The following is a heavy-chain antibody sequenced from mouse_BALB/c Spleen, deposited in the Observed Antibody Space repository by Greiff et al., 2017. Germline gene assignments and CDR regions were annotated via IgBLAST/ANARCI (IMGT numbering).Heavy chain of an antibody. J-gene: IGHJ4*01. CDR2: INPYNDGT. Sequence: LQESGPELVKPGASVKMSCKASGYTFTSYVMHWVKQKPGQGLEWIGYINPYNDGTKYNEKFKGKATLTSDKSSSTAYMELSSLTSEDSAVYYCARHYGSSGGYAMDYWGQGTSVTVSS. CDR1: GYTFTSYV. CDR3: ARHYGSSGGYAMDY. V-gene: IGHV1-14*01. D-gene: IGHD1-1*01.